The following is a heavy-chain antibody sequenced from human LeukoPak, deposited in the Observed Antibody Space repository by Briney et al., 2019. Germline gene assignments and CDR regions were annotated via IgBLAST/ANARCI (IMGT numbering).Heavy chain of an antibody. V-gene: IGHV3-74*01. CDR2: INSDGSST. CDR3: ARGGRYSSSPIDY. D-gene: IGHD6-13*01. CDR1: GFTFSSYW. Sequence: PGGSLRLSCAASGFTFSSYWMHWVRQAPGKGLVWVSRINSDGSSTSYADSVRGRFTISRDNAKNTLYLQMNSLRAEDTAVYYCARGGRYSSSPIDYWGQGTLVTVSS. J-gene: IGHJ4*02.